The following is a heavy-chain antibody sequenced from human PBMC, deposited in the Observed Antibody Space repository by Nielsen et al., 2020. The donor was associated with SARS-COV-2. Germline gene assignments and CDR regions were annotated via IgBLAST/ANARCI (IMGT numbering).Heavy chain of an antibody. CDR3: ARRGYSSSWPPTYYFDY. D-gene: IGHD6-13*01. CDR2: IYYSGST. J-gene: IGHJ4*02. Sequence: SETLSLTCTVSGGSISSSSYYWGWIRQPPGKGLEWIGSIYYSGSTYYNPSLKSRVTISVGTSKNQFSLKLSSVTAADTAVYYCARRGYSSSWPPTYYFDYWGQGTLVTVSS. V-gene: IGHV4-39*01. CDR1: GGSISSSSYY.